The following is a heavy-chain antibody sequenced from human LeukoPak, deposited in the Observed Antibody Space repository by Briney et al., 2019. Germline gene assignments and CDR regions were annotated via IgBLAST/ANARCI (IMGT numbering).Heavy chain of an antibody. D-gene: IGHD6-13*01. V-gene: IGHV3-23*01. Sequence: GGSLRLSCAASGFTFSSHAMSWVRQAPGKGLEWVSGISGSGGSTYYADSVKGRFTISRDNSKNTLYLQMDSLRAEDTAVYYCAKDRVYSSSWYGGLDYWGQGTLVTVSP. J-gene: IGHJ4*02. CDR1: GFTFSSHA. CDR2: ISGSGGST. CDR3: AKDRVYSSSWYGGLDY.